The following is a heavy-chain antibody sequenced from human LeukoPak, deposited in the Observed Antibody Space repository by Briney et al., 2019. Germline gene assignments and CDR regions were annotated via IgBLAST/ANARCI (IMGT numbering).Heavy chain of an antibody. V-gene: IGHV4-59*08. J-gene: IGHJ4*02. CDR3: ARTYPESYFDY. CDR1: GGSISSYY. CDR2: TYYSGST. Sequence: PSETLSLTCTVSGGSISSYYWSWIRQPPGKGLEWIGYTYYSGSTNYNPSLKSRVTISVDTSKNQFSLKLSSVTAADTAVYYCARTYPESYFDYWGQGTLVTVSS.